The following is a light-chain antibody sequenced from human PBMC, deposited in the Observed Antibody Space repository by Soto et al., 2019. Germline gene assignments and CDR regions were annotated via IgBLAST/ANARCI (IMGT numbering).Light chain of an antibody. CDR3: MQGTHWPWT. J-gene: IGKJ1*01. Sequence: DVVMTQSPLSLPVTLGQPASISCRSSQSLIHSDGDTYLNWFQQRPGQSPRRLIYKVSDRDSGVPDRFTGSGSGPDFTLKISRVEAEDVGVYYCMQGTHWPWTFGRGTEVEIK. CDR1: QSLIHSDGDTY. CDR2: KVS. V-gene: IGKV2-30*02.